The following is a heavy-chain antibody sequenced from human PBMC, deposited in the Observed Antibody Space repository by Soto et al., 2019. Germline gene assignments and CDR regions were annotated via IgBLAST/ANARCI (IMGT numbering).Heavy chain of an antibody. CDR3: ARLKQDYAVA. CDR1: GYTFTSYD. D-gene: IGHD3-16*01. Sequence: QVQLVQSGAEVKKPGASGKVSCKASGYTFTSYDINWVRLATGQGLEWRGWMNPNSGNTAYAQKFQGRVTMTRNTSISTAYMELSSLRSEDTAVYYCARLKQDYAVAWGQGTLVTVSS. V-gene: IGHV1-8*01. J-gene: IGHJ5*02. CDR2: MNPNSGNT.